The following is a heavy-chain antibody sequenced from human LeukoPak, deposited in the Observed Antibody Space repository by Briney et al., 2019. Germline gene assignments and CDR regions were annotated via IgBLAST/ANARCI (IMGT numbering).Heavy chain of an antibody. Sequence: GGSLRLSCAASGFTFSSYAMSWVRQAPGKGLEWASVISGSGTNTYYADSVKGRFTISRDNSKNTLYLQMNSLRAEDTAVYYCAKSLSPVLGARGYFDYWGQGALVTVSS. CDR1: GFTFSSYA. D-gene: IGHD1-26*01. CDR3: AKSLSPVLGARGYFDY. V-gene: IGHV3-23*01. J-gene: IGHJ4*02. CDR2: ISGSGTNT.